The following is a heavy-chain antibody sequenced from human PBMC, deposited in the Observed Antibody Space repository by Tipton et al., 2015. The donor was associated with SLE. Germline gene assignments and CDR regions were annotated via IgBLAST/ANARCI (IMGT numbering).Heavy chain of an antibody. V-gene: IGHV4-4*09. CDR3: ARASFIVGSTTFWFDP. Sequence: TLSLTCTVSGGSISSPYWGWSWLPAGTALEWIGHLYFYGKTYYNPSLKSRVTISVDTSKNQVSLKLNSVPAPDAAVYYCARASFIVGSTTFWFDPWGQGALVIVSS. CDR2: LYFYGKT. D-gene: IGHD1-26*01. J-gene: IGHJ5*02. CDR1: GGSISSPY.